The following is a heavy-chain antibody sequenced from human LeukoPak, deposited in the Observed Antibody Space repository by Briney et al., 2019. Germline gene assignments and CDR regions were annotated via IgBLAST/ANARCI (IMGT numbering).Heavy chain of an antibody. CDR2: ISSSGSTI. CDR1: GFTFSSYE. V-gene: IGHV3-48*03. CDR3: AREPPIGYCSSTSCYGLSTKLGFDY. D-gene: IGHD2-2*01. Sequence: PGGSLRLSCAASGFTFSSYEMNWVRQAPGKELEWVSYISSSGSTIYYADSVKGRFTISRDNAKNSLYLQMNSLRAEDTAAYYCAREPPIGYCSSTSCYGLSTKLGFDYWGQGTLVTVSS. J-gene: IGHJ4*02.